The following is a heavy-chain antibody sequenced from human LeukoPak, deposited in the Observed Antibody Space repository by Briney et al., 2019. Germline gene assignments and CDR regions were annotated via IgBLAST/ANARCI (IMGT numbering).Heavy chain of an antibody. CDR1: GFTVSSNY. D-gene: IGHD1-26*01. Sequence: GGSLRLSCAASGFTVSSNYMNWVRQAPGKGLEWVSVIYSGGSTYYADSMKGRFTISRDNSKNTLYLQMNSLRAEDTAVYYCWERGSGGHDYWGQGTLVTVSS. CDR3: WERGSGGHDY. V-gene: IGHV3-53*01. J-gene: IGHJ4*02. CDR2: IYSGGST.